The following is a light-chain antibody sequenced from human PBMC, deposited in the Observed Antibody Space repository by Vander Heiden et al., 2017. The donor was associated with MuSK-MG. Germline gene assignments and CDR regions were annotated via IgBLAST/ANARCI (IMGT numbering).Light chain of an antibody. Sequence: DIQMTPSPSSLSASVGDRVTITCRASQSISSYLNWYQQKPGKAPKLLIYAASSLQSGVPSRFSGSGSGTDFTLTISSLKTEDFATYYCQQSYRTPQTFGQGTKVEIK. CDR1: QSISSY. CDR2: AAS. CDR3: QQSYRTPQT. V-gene: IGKV1-39*01. J-gene: IGKJ1*01.